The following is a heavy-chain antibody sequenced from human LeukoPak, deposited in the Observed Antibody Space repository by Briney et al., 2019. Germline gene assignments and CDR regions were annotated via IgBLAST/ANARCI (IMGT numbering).Heavy chain of an antibody. CDR1: GYTFTNYY. CDR2: INPGGGST. CDR3: ARDIAPRPGPEYYFDS. J-gene: IGHJ4*02. Sequence: ASVKVSCKASGYTFTNYYLHWLRQAPGQGLEWMGIINPGGGSTNYAQNFQGRVSMTTDMSTTTVCMELSHLRSEDTALYYCARDIAPRPGPEYYFDSWGQGTLVTVSS. V-gene: IGHV1-46*01. D-gene: IGHD6-6*01.